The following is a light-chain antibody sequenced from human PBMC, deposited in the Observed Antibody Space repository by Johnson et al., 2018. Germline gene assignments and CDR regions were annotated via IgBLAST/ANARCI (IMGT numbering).Light chain of an antibody. CDR1: SSNIGNNY. CDR2: ENN. V-gene: IGLV1-51*02. Sequence: QSVLTQPPSVSAAPGQKVTISCSGSSSNIGNNYVSWYQQLPGTAPKLLIYENNKRPSGIPDRFSGSKSGTSATLGITGLQTGDEDVNYCGTWDSRLSAGNVFGTGTKVP. J-gene: IGLJ1*01. CDR3: GTWDSRLSAGNV.